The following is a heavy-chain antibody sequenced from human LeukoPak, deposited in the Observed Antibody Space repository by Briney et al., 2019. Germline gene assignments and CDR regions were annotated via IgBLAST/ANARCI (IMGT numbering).Heavy chain of an antibody. CDR3: ARAGGNLKYYFDY. Sequence: QPGGSLRLSCVASGFTFSRYSMNWVRQAPGKGLEWVSFISSSSSNTYHADSVRGRFTISRDNAKNSLYLQMNSLRAEDTAVYYCARAGGNLKYYFDYWGQGTLVTVSS. V-gene: IGHV3-48*01. J-gene: IGHJ4*02. CDR1: GFTFSRYS. D-gene: IGHD4-23*01. CDR2: ISSSSSNT.